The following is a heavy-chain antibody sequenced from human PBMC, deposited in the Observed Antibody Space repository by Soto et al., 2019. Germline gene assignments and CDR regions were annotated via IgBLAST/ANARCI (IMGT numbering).Heavy chain of an antibody. J-gene: IGHJ6*03. CDR3: ARHSTIFGVVFYYYYMDV. V-gene: IGHV4-39*01. CDR1: GGSISSSSYY. Sequence: SETLSLTCTVSGGSISSSSYYWGWIRQPPGKGLEWIGSIYYSGSTYYNPSLKSRVTISVDTSKNQFSLKLSSVTAADTAVYYCARHSTIFGVVFYYYYMDVWGKGTTVTVSS. D-gene: IGHD3-3*01. CDR2: IYYSGST.